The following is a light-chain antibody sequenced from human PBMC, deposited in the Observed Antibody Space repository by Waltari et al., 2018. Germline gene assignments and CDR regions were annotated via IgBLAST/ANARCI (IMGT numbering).Light chain of an antibody. CDR2: KAS. V-gene: IGKV1-5*03. J-gene: IGKJ1*01. CDR1: QSISSW. Sequence: DIQMTQSPSTLSASVGDRVTITCRASQSISSWLAWYQQKPGKAPKLLIYKASSLESGVQLRFSGSGSGTEFTLTISSLQPDDFATYYCQQYTSSSRTFGQGTKVEIK. CDR3: QQYTSSSRT.